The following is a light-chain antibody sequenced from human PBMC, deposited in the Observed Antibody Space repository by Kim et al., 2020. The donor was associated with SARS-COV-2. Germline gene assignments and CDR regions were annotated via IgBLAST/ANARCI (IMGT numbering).Light chain of an antibody. CDR3: AAWDDSLKGSV. V-gene: IGLV1-44*01. CDR2: SND. J-gene: IGLJ3*02. Sequence: GPSDTVSGSGRISNIGSNVVNWYQQHPGTAPKLLMYSNDYRPSGVPDRFAGCKSGTSASLAISGLQSEDEADYYCAAWDDSLKGSVFGGGTQLTVL. CDR1: ISNIGSNV.